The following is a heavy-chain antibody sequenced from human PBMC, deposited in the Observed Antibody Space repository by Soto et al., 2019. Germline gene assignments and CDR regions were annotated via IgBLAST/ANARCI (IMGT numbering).Heavy chain of an antibody. CDR2: VDAEHGET. V-gene: IGHV1-24*01. J-gene: IGHJ5*02. D-gene: IGHD2-2*01. Sequence: ASVKVSCKVSGYTLTELSMHWVRQDPGKGREWMGGVDAEHGETIYAQKFQSRVTMIEDTSTDKAYMELISLRSEDTAVEYCATEFVVVPAAKNNPFDPWGQGTLVTVSS. CDR1: GYTLTELS. CDR3: ATEFVVVPAAKNNPFDP.